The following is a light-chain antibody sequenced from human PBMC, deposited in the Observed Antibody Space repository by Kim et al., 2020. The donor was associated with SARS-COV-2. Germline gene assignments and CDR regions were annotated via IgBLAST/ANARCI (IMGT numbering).Light chain of an antibody. CDR3: QAWDISTVV. CDR2: QDT. V-gene: IGLV3-1*01. Sequence: SYELTQPPSVSVSPGQTASITCSGDKLGDKYACWYQQEPGQSPVLVIYQDTKRPSGIPERFSGSNSGNTATLTISGTQAMDEADYYCQAWDISTVVFGGG. CDR1: KLGDKY. J-gene: IGLJ2*01.